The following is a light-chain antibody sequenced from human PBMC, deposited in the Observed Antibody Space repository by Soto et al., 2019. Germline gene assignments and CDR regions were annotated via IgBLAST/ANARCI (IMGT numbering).Light chain of an antibody. CDR2: EVN. V-gene: IGLV2-14*01. Sequence: QSALTQPASVSGSPGQSITISCTGTSSDVGGYNYVSWYQQHPGTAPKLMIYEVNNRPSGVSIRFSGSKSGNTASLTISGLQAEDEADYYCSSYTSSRTLVFGGGTKLTVL. J-gene: IGLJ2*01. CDR1: SSDVGGYNY. CDR3: SSYTSSRTLV.